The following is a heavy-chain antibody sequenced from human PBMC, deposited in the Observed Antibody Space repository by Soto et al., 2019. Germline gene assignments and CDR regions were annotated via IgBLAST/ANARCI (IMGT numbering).Heavy chain of an antibody. CDR3: ARHGYCSGGSCSGTIDI. V-gene: IGHV4-30-2*01. CDR1: GGSISSGGYS. Sequence: PSETLSLTCAVSGGSISSGGYSWSWIRQPPGKGLEWIGYIYHSGSIYYNPSLKSRVTISVDTSKNQFSLKLSSVTAADTAVYYCARHGYCSGGSCSGTIDIWGQATMVTVSS. J-gene: IGHJ3*02. CDR2: IYHSGSI. D-gene: IGHD2-15*01.